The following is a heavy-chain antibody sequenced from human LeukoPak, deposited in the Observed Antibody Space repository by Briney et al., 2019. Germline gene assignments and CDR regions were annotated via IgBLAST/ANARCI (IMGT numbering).Heavy chain of an antibody. J-gene: IGHJ4*02. D-gene: IGHD5-12*01. CDR3: ARVSGYDWESFYDY. Sequence: PSETLSLTCAVYGGSFSGYYWSWIRQPPGKGLEWIGEINHSGSTYYNPSLKSRVTISVDTSKKQFSLKLRSVTAADTAVYYCARVSGYDWESFYDYWGQGTLVTVSS. V-gene: IGHV4-34*01. CDR2: INHSGST. CDR1: GGSFSGYY.